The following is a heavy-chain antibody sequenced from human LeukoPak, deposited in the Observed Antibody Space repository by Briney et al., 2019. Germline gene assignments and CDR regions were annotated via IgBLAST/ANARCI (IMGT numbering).Heavy chain of an antibody. CDR1: GFTFSSYA. CDR2: ISGSGGST. J-gene: IGHJ5*02. D-gene: IGHD2-8*01. Sequence: GGSLRLSCAPSGFTFSSYAMSWGRQAPGGGREWGSAISGSGGSTYYADSVKGRFTISRDNSKNTPYLQMNSLSAENTAVYYCAKGYPGVSLNWFDPWGQGTLVTVSS. V-gene: IGHV3-23*01. CDR3: AKGYPGVSLNWFDP.